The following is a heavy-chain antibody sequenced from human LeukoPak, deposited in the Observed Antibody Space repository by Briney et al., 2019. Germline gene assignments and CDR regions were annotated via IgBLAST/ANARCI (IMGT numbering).Heavy chain of an antibody. D-gene: IGHD1-26*01. V-gene: IGHV4-39*01. CDR1: GGSISSSDCC. Sequence: SETLSLTCTVSGGSISSSDCCWGWIRQPPGKGLEWIGSIHYIGATYYYPSLKSRVTISVDTSKHQFSLKLTSVTAADTAVYYCARPSTSGSYYYWSQGILVTVSS. CDR2: IHYIGAT. J-gene: IGHJ4*02. CDR3: ARPSTSGSYYY.